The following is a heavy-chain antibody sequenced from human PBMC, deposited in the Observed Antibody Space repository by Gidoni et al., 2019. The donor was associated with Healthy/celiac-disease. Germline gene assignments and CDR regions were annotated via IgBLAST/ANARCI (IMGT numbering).Heavy chain of an antibody. J-gene: IGHJ4*02. CDR3: ARDYFRY. Sequence: QVQLQESGPGLVKPSQTRSLTCTVAGGSISSGSYYCRWNRPPAGKGLEWIGRIYTSGSTNYNPSLKSRVTISVDTSKNQFSLKLSSVTAADTAVYYCARDYFRYWGQGTLVTVSS. CDR1: GGSISSGSYY. V-gene: IGHV4-61*02. CDR2: IYTSGST. D-gene: IGHD3-10*01.